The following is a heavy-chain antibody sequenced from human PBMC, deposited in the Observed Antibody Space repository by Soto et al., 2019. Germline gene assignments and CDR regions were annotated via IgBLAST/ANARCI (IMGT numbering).Heavy chain of an antibody. CDR3: ARAPRSSSWYYFDY. CDR1: GGSISSYY. V-gene: IGHV4-59*01. J-gene: IGHJ4*02. CDR2: IYYSGST. Sequence: PSETLSLTCTVSGGSISSYYWSWTRQPPGKGLECIGYIYYSGSTNYNPSLKSRVTISVDTSKNQFSLKLNSVTAADTAVYYCARAPRSSSWYYFDYWGQGTLVTVSS. D-gene: IGHD6-13*01.